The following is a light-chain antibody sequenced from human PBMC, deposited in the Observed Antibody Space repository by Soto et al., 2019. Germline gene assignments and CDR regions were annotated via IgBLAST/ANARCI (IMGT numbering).Light chain of an antibody. CDR1: QSLLHSNGFNY. CDR3: MQAVQTPWS. CDR2: MAS. J-gene: IGKJ1*01. Sequence: EIVVTQSPLSLPVILGEPASISCSSSQSLLHSNGFNYLDWYLQRPGQSPQLLIYMASSRASGVPDRFSGSGSGTDFTLTITRVEAEDVGIYYCMQAVQTPWSFGQGTKVDI. V-gene: IGKV2-28*01.